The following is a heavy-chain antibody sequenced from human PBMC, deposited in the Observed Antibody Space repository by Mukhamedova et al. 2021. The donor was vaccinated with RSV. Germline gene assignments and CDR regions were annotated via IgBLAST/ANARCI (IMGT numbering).Heavy chain of an antibody. D-gene: IGHD2-15*01. Sequence: SYWMGWVRQAPGRGLEWVANIKRHGSEEYYVDSVRGRLTISRDNAKNSLHLQMSSLRAEDTAVYYCAIALADGSHDLVSVFDYSGQ. CDR1: SYW. J-gene: IGHJ4*02. CDR3: AIALADGSHDLVSVFDY. V-gene: IGHV3-7*01. CDR2: IKRHGSEE.